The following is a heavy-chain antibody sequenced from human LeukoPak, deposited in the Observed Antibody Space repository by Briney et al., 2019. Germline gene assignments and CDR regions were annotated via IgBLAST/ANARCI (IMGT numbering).Heavy chain of an antibody. Sequence: PSETLSLTCTVSGGSISSSSYYWGWIRQTPGKGLEWIGSIYYSGSTNYNPSLKSRVTISVDTSKNQFSLKLSSVTAADTAVYYCARIARDDSSGYYNLSFDYWGQGTLVTVSS. J-gene: IGHJ4*02. CDR3: ARIARDDSSGYYNLSFDY. CDR2: IYYSGST. D-gene: IGHD3-22*01. CDR1: GGSISSSSYY. V-gene: IGHV4-39*07.